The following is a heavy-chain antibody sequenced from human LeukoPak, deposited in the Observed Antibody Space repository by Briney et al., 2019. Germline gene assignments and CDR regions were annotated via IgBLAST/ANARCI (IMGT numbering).Heavy chain of an antibody. CDR2: IYPGDSDS. D-gene: IGHD7-27*01. Sequence: GESLKISCQGSGYTLTAYWIAWVRQMPGKGLEWMGLIYPGDSDSRYSPSFRGQVTISADKSISAAYLRWNSLKASDTAMYYCATGYLGSYYYGMDVWGQGTTVTVSS. CDR3: ATGYLGSYYYGMDV. V-gene: IGHV5-51*01. J-gene: IGHJ6*02. CDR1: GYTLTAYW.